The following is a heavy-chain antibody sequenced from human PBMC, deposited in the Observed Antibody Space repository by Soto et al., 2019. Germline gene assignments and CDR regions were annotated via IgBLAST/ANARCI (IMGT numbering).Heavy chain of an antibody. D-gene: IGHD1-1*01. CDR3: SRQRPGSEENHWTDDY. Sequence: EVQLLESGGGLVQSGGSLRLSCAASGFTFTNYAMSWVRQAPGKGLQWVSTIRSDAYTTYYADSMRGRFTISRDNSKNTLYLQIYSLRVEDTAVYYCSRQRPGSEENHWTDDYWGQGTLVTVSS. CDR1: GFTFTNYA. V-gene: IGHV3-23*01. J-gene: IGHJ4*02. CDR2: IRSDAYTT.